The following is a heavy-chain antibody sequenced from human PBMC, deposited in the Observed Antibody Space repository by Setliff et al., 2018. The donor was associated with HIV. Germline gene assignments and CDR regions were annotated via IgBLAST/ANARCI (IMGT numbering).Heavy chain of an antibody. Sequence: SVKVSCKASGYTFTGYYIHWVRQAPGQGLEWMGGIIPIFGTTKYAQKFQGRVTITADKSTSTAYMELSSLRSEDTAVYYCARSMITFGGRAFDIWGQGTMVTVSS. J-gene: IGHJ3*02. CDR1: GYTFTGYY. CDR3: ARSMITFGGRAFDI. D-gene: IGHD3-16*01. V-gene: IGHV1-69*06. CDR2: IIPIFGTT.